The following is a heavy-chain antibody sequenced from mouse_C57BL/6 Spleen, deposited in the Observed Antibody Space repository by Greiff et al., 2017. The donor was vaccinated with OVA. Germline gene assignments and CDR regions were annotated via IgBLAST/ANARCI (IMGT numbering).Heavy chain of an antibody. V-gene: IGHV1-18*01. CDR1: GYTFTDYN. D-gene: IGHD2-5*01. CDR3: ARSGSNYEAWFAY. J-gene: IGHJ3*01. CDR2: INPNNGGT. Sequence: EVKLQESGPELVKPGASVKIPCKASGYTFTDYNMDWVKQSHGKSLEWIGDINPNNGGTIYNQKFKGKATLTVDKSSSTAYMELRSLTSEDTAVYYCARSGSNYEAWFAYWGQGTLVTVSA.